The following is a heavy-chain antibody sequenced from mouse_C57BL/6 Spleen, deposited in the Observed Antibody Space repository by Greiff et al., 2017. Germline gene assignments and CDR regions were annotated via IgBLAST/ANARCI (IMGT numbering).Heavy chain of an antibody. CDR2: INPNNGGT. Sequence: VQLQQSGPELVKPGASVKISCKASGYTFTDYYMNWVKQSHGKSLEWIGDINPNNGGTSYNQKFKGKATLTVDKSSSTAYMELRSLTSEDSAVYYCARGGLGRYWGQGTTRTVSS. D-gene: IGHD4-1*01. V-gene: IGHV1-26*01. J-gene: IGHJ2*01. CDR3: ARGGLGRY. CDR1: GYTFTDYY.